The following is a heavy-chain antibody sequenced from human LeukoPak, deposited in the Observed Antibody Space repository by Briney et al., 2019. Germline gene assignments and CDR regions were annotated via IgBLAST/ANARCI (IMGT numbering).Heavy chain of an antibody. CDR1: GGTFSSYA. CDR3: AREGLRFLEWSAPMDV. CDR2: INPIFDSA. J-gene: IGHJ6*03. V-gene: IGHV1-69*13. D-gene: IGHD3-3*01. Sequence: GASVKVSCKASGGTFSSYAISWVRQAPGQGLEWMGGINPIFDSANYAQKFQGRVTITADESTGTAYMELRSLRSEDTAVYYCAREGLRFLEWSAPMDVWGKGTTVTVSS.